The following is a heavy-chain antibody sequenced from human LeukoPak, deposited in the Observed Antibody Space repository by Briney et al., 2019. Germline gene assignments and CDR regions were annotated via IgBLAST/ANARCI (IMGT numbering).Heavy chain of an antibody. J-gene: IGHJ4*02. CDR1: GFTFSSYA. Sequence: PGGSLRLSCAASGFTFSSYAMHWVRQAPGKGLEWVAVISYDGSNKYYADSVKGRFTISRDNSKNTLYLQMNSLRAEDTAVYYCAVTGTFDYWGQGTLVTVSS. V-gene: IGHV3-30-3*01. D-gene: IGHD2-8*02. CDR3: AVTGTFDY. CDR2: ISYDGSNK.